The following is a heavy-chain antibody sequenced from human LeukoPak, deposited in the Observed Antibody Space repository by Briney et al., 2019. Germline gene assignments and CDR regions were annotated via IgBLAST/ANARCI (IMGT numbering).Heavy chain of an antibody. D-gene: IGHD4-11*01. CDR3: ASGRYSNYFDY. V-gene: IGHV3-11*06. CDR2: ISSSSSYT. Sequence: GGSLRLSCAASGFTFSDYYMSWIRQAPGKGLEWVSYISSSSSYTNYADSVKGRFTISRDNAKNSLYLQMNSLRAEDTAVYYCASGRYSNYFDYWGQGTLVTVAS. CDR1: GFTFSDYY. J-gene: IGHJ4*02.